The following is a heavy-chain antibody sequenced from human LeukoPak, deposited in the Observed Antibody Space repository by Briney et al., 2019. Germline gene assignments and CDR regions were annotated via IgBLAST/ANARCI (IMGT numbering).Heavy chain of an antibody. CDR1: GFTFDEYA. CDR3: ARTEEDAFDI. J-gene: IGHJ3*02. CDR2: ISWSSGSI. Sequence: GGSLRLSCAASGFTFDEYAMHWVRQAPGKGLEWVSGISWSSGSIGYADSVKGRFTIYRDNAKNSLYLQMNSLRAEDTAVYYCARTEEDAFDIWGQGTMVTVSS. V-gene: IGHV3-9*01. D-gene: IGHD1-1*01.